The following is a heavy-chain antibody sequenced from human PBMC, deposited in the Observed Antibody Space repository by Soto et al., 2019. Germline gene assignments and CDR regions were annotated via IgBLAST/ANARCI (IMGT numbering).Heavy chain of an antibody. J-gene: IGHJ6*02. CDR1: GFTFSNAW. V-gene: IGHV3-15*07. CDR3: TTDQNAYFDWLLGTYYYYGMDV. CDR2: IKSKTDGGTT. D-gene: IGHD3-9*01. Sequence: GGSLRLSCAASGFTFSNAWMNWVRQAPGKGLEWVGRIKSKTDGGTTDYAEPVKGRFTISRDDSKNTLYLQMNSLKTEDTAVYYCTTDQNAYFDWLLGTYYYYGMDVWGQGTTVTVSS.